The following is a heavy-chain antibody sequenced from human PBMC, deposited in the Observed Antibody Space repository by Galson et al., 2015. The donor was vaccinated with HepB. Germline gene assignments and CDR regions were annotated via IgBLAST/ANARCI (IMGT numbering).Heavy chain of an antibody. V-gene: IGHV1-3*01. J-gene: IGHJ4*02. Sequence: SVKVSCKASGYTFTSYAMRWVRQAPGQRLEWMGWINAGNGNTKYSQKCQGRVTITRDTSASTAYMELSSLRSEDTAVYYCARGVGSSGLQETLDYWGQGTLVTVSS. D-gene: IGHD6-19*01. CDR3: ARGVGSSGLQETLDY. CDR1: GYTFTSYA. CDR2: INAGNGNT.